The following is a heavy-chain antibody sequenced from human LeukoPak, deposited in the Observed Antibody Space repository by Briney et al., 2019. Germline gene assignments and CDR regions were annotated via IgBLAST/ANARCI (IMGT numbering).Heavy chain of an antibody. Sequence: ASVKVSCKASGYTFTSYDINWLQQATGQGLEWMGWMNPNSGNTGYAQKFQGRVTMTRDASVSTAYMELSSLRSEVTAVYYCARGLPDTSSSFIVYFYYYMDVWGKGTTVTVSS. V-gene: IGHV1-8*01. CDR2: MNPNSGNT. J-gene: IGHJ6*03. D-gene: IGHD6-6*01. CDR3: ARGLPDTSSSFIVYFYYYMDV. CDR1: GYTFTSYD.